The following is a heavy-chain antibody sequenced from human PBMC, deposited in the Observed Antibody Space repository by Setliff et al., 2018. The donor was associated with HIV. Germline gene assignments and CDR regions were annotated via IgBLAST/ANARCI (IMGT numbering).Heavy chain of an antibody. CDR2: INDSGST. CDR1: GASFSGYY. J-gene: IGHJ6*02. Sequence: SETLSLTCAIYGASFSGYYWSWIRQPPGKGLEWIGEINDSGSTNYNPSLKSRVTMSGDTSKNQFSLNLTSVTAADTAVYYCARVPPGESGQAYYYYYGVDVWDQGTTVTVSS. D-gene: IGHD5-12*01. CDR3: ARVPPGESGQAYYYYYGVDV. V-gene: IGHV4-34*01.